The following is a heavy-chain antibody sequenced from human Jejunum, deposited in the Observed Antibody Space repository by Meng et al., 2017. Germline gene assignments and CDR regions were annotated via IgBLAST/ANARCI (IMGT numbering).Heavy chain of an antibody. V-gene: IGHV6-1*01. J-gene: IGHJ4*02. D-gene: IGHD6-19*01. CDR2: TYYRSKWSS. CDR3: ARKAVAVGTFDY. Sequence: VQLQEAGPGLVKPSQTLSLACAISGDSVSSNSAAWNWIRQSPSRGFEWLGRTYYRSKWSSDYAVSVRSRITINADTSKNQFSLQLNSVTPEDTAVYYCARKAVAVGTFDYWGQGTLVTVSS. CDR1: GDSVSSNSAA.